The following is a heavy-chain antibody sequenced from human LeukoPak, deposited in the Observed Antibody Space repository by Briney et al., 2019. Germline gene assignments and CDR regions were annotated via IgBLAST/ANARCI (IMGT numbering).Heavy chain of an antibody. J-gene: IGHJ3*01. CDR1: GFTFSSYW. CDR3: ARVQGHPPNGLDV. D-gene: IGHD2-8*01. V-gene: IGHV3-74*01. CDR2: INSDGSST. Sequence: GGSLRLSCAASGFTFSSYWMHWVRQAPGKGLVWVSRINSDGSSTSYADSVKGRFTISRDNAKDTLYLQMNSLRAEDTAVYYCARVQGHPPNGLDVWGQGTMVTVSS.